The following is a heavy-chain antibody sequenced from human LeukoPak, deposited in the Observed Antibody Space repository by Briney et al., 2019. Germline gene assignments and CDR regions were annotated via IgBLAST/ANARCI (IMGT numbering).Heavy chain of an antibody. CDR1: GFTFSSYA. V-gene: IGHV3-30-3*01. D-gene: IGHD3-10*01. CDR3: ARGWFGTDY. Sequence: GGSLRLSCAASGFTFSSYAMHWVRQAPGEGLEWVAVISYDGSNKYYADSVKGRFTISRDNSKNTLYLQMNSLRAEDTAVYYCARGWFGTDYWGQGTLVTVSS. J-gene: IGHJ4*02. CDR2: ISYDGSNK.